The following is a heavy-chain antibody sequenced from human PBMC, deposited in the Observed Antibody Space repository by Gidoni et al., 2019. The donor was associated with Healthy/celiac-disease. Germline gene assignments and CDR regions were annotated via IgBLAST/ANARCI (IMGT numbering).Heavy chain of an antibody. J-gene: IGHJ4*02. CDR2: ISGSGGST. CDR1: GVTFSSYS. V-gene: IGHV3-23*01. D-gene: IGHD6-13*01. Sequence: EWQLLGSGGGLVQPGGSLRLSCAASGVTFSSYSMSWVRQAPGKGLEWVSAISGSGGSTYYADSVKGRFTISRDNSKNTLYLQMNSLRAEDTAVYYCAKEIAAAGTPFDYWGQGTLVTVSS. CDR3: AKEIAAAGTPFDY.